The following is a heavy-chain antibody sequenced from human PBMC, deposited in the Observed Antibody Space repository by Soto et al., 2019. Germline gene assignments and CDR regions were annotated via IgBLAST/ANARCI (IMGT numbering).Heavy chain of an antibody. Sequence: SETLSLTCTVSGGSISSGGYYWSWIRQHPGKGLEWIGYIYYSGSTYYNPSLKSRVTISVDTSKNQFSLKLSSVTAADTAVYYCARELYRTMASYYFDYWGQGTLVTVSS. CDR2: IYYSGST. CDR1: GGSISSGGYY. D-gene: IGHD3-10*01. J-gene: IGHJ4*02. V-gene: IGHV4-31*03. CDR3: ARELYRTMASYYFDY.